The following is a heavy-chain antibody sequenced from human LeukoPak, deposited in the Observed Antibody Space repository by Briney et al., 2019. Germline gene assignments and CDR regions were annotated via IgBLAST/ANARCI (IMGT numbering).Heavy chain of an antibody. CDR1: GGSISSGGYY. J-gene: IGHJ4*02. D-gene: IGHD6-13*01. Sequence: SETLSLTCTVSGGSISSGGYYWSWIRQHPGKGLEWIGYIYYSGSTYYNPSLKSRVTISVDTPKNQFSLKLSSVTAADTAVYYCARAIAAAGTFDYWGQGTLVTVSS. CDR2: IYYSGST. CDR3: ARAIAAAGTFDY. V-gene: IGHV4-31*03.